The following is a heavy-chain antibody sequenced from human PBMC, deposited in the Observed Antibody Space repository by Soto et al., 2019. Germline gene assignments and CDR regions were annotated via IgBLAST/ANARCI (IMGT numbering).Heavy chain of an antibody. CDR2: IYYSGST. CDR1: GGSISSGGYY. D-gene: IGHD6-19*01. CDR3: ARDFTDSSGPTLGMGV. Sequence: ASETLSLTCTVSGGSISSGGYYWRWLRQHPGKGLEWIGYIYYSGSTYYNPSLKSRVTISVDTSKSQFSLKLSSVTAADTAVYYCARDFTDSSGPTLGMGVWGQGTTVT. V-gene: IGHV4-31*03. J-gene: IGHJ6*02.